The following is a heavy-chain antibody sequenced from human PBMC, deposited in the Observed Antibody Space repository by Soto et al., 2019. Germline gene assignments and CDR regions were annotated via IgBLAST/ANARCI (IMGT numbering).Heavy chain of an antibody. CDR3: ARDRGISWYNGTFCFDS. CDR1: GGTFSTYD. J-gene: IGHJ4*02. D-gene: IGHD1-1*01. Sequence: QVQLVQSGAELRRPGSSVKVSCTASGGTFSTYDISWVRQAPGQGLEWMGGIIPAFDAVKFAQEFQGGLTITADKSTGTGYMELSSRSSEDTAVYYCARDRGISWYNGTFCFDSWGQGTLVTVSS. CDR2: IIPAFDAV. V-gene: IGHV1-69*06.